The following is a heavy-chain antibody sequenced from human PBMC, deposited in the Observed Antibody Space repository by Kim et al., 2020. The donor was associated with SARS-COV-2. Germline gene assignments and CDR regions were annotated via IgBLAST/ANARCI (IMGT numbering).Heavy chain of an antibody. CDR1: GFSFSTYW. J-gene: IGHJ3*02. D-gene: IGHD3-16*01. CDR2: IKQDGSDK. Sequence: GGSLRLSCAASGFSFSTYWMGWVRQAPGKGLEWVANIKQDGSDKWSVDSLKGRFTIARDNAKNSLYLQMNSLRVEDTAVYYCARYTFAVAQRTFDIWGQGTKVTVSS. CDR3: ARYTFAVAQRTFDI. V-gene: IGHV3-7*01.